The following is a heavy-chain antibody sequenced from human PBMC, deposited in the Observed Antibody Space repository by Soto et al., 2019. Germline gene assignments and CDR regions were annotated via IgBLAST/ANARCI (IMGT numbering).Heavy chain of an antibody. V-gene: IGHV1-69*05. CDR3: ARPSCGAACYYYGMDV. D-gene: IGHD2-21*01. CDR2: IIPTFGTA. CDR1: GGTFSSYT. J-gene: IGHJ6*02. Sequence: QVQLVQSGAEVKKPGSSVKVSCKASGGTFSSYTISWVRQAPGQGLEWMGGIIPTFGTADYAQKFQGRVTITXDESTSTGYMELSSLRSEDTALYYCARPSCGAACYYYGMDVWGQGTAVTVSS.